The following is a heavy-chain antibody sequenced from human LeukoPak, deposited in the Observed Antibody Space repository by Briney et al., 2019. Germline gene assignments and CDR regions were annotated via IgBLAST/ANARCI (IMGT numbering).Heavy chain of an antibody. CDR3: ARGDPASSGWYSHYYYYMDV. J-gene: IGHJ6*03. D-gene: IGHD6-19*01. CDR1: GYTFTGYY. Sequence: EASVKVSCKASGYTFTGYYMHWVRQAPGQGLEWMGWINPNSGGTNYAQKFQGRVTMTRDTSISTAYMELSRLRSDDTAVYYCARGDPASSGWYSHYYYYMDVWGKGTTVTISS. CDR2: INPNSGGT. V-gene: IGHV1-2*02.